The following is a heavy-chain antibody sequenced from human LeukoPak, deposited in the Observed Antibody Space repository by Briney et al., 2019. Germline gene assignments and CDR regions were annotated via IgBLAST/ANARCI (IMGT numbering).Heavy chain of an antibody. V-gene: IGHV1-69*13. CDR1: GGTFRKFA. D-gene: IGHD5-24*01. J-gene: IGHJ4*02. CDR2: IIPIFGTP. CDR3: ASPPLRDGYDYGTYYFDH. Sequence: GASVKVSCKPSGGTFRKFAISWVRQAPGQGLEWMGGIIPIFGTPNNPQKFQGRVTITADESTSTAYMELMSLRSEDTAVYYCASPPLRDGYDYGTYYFDHWGQGTLVTVSS.